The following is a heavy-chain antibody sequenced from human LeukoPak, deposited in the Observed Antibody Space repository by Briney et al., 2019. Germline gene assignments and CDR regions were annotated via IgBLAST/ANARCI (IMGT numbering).Heavy chain of an antibody. CDR2: INPSGGST. CDR1: GYTFTGYY. D-gene: IGHD3-16*02. CDR3: ARDSARYDYVWGSYRLWYFDY. J-gene: IGHJ4*02. Sequence: GASVKVSCKASGYTFTGYYMHWVRQAPGQGLEWMGIINPSGGSTSYAQKFQGRVTMTRDMSTSTVYMELSSLRSEDTAVYYCARDSARYDYVWGSYRLWYFDYWGQGTLVTVSS. V-gene: IGHV1-46*01.